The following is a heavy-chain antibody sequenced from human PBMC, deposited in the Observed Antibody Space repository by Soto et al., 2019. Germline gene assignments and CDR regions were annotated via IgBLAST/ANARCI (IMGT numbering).Heavy chain of an antibody. CDR3: ARDQNWNDAA. Sequence: EVQLVESGGGLVQPGGSLRLSCAASGFTFSDHTMIWFRQAPGKGPEWLSYIGGSGSPIYYADFVKGRFTISRDNAKNSLYLQMNSLTDADTAVYYCARDQNWNDAAWGQGTLVTVSS. V-gene: IGHV3-48*02. CDR1: GFTFSDHT. J-gene: IGHJ4*02. CDR2: IGGSGSPI. D-gene: IGHD1-1*01.